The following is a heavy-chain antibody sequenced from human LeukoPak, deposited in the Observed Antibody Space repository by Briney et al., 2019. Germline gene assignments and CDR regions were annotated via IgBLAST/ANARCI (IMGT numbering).Heavy chain of an antibody. D-gene: IGHD1-26*01. Sequence: ASVKVSCKASGYTFTTYGISWARQAPGQGLEWMGWISAYNGNTNYAQKLQGRVTMTTDTSTSTAYTELRSLRSDDTAVYYCARDRVTVGATISDYWGQGTLVTVSS. CDR1: GYTFTTYG. CDR3: ARDRVTVGATISDY. CDR2: ISAYNGNT. J-gene: IGHJ4*02. V-gene: IGHV1-18*01.